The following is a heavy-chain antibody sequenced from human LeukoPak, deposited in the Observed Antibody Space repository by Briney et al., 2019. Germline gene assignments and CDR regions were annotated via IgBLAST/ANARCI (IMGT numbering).Heavy chain of an antibody. Sequence: GGSLRLSCAVSGFTFSSDGMHWVRQAPGTGVEWGALIRYDGSNKYYADSVKGRFTISRDNSKNTLYLQMSSLRAEDTAVYYCAKDSQLELRNYYYYYYMDVWGKETTVTVSS. V-gene: IGHV3-30*02. D-gene: IGHD1-1*01. CDR3: AKDSQLELRNYYYYYYMDV. J-gene: IGHJ6*03. CDR2: IRYDGSNK. CDR1: GFTFSSDG.